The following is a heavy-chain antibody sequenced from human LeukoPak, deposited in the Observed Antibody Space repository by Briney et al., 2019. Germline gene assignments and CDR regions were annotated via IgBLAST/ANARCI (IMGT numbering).Heavy chain of an antibody. J-gene: IGHJ4*02. D-gene: IGHD2-2*01. V-gene: IGHV4-59*01. CDR3: ASGYCSTTSCPHY. CDR1: GGAITNYY. Sequence: PSETLSLTCTVPGGAITNYYWNWIRQPPGKGLEWIGHIYYSGSTYYNPSLKSRVTISVDTSKNQFSLKLSSVTAADTAVYYCASGYCSTTSCPHYWGQGTLVTVSS. CDR2: IYYSGST.